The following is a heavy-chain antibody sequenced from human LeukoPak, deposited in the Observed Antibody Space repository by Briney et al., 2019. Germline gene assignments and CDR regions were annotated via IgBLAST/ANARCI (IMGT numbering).Heavy chain of an antibody. CDR2: ISDIGGST. D-gene: IGHD6-13*01. V-gene: IGHV3-23*01. CDR1: GFTFSSYG. Sequence: GGSLRLSCVASGFTFSSYGMSWGRQAPGKGLEWVSGISDIGGSTYYADSVKGRFTISRDNSKNTLYLQMNSLRAEDTAVYYCAKGIATTGPYYYVMDVWGQGTTVTVSS. CDR3: AKGIATTGPYYYVMDV. J-gene: IGHJ6*02.